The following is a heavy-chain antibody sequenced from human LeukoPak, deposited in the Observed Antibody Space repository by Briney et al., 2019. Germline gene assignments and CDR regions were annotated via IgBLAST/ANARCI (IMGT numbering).Heavy chain of an antibody. V-gene: IGHV4-4*07. J-gene: IGHJ4*02. CDR2: IYTSGST. CDR1: GGSISRYY. CDR3: ARDSDSYGPDFDY. Sequence: SETLSLTCTVSGGSISRYYWSWIRQPAGKGLDWIGRIYTSGSTNYNPSLKSRVSMSVDTSKNQFSLKLSSVTAEDTAIYYCARDSDSYGPDFDYWGQGTLVTVSS. D-gene: IGHD5-18*01.